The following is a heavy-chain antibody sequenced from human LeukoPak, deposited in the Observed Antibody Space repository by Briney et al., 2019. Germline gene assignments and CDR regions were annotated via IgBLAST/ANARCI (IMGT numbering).Heavy chain of an antibody. Sequence: ASVKVSCKASGYTFTSYAIHWVRQAPGQRLEWLGWINTGNGDTRYSQTFQGRVTIASDTSASTAYMELSSLRSEDTAVYYCARDLGSGSLHYWGQGTLVTVSS. J-gene: IGHJ4*02. CDR1: GYTFTSYA. CDR3: ARDLGSGSLHY. V-gene: IGHV1-3*04. CDR2: INTGNGDT. D-gene: IGHD1-26*01.